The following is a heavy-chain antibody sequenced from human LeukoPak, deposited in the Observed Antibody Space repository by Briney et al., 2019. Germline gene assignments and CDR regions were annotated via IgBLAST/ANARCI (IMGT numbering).Heavy chain of an antibody. J-gene: IGHJ4*02. CDR1: GFTFSSYA. CDR3: ASDSGSYFLDTKRSFDN. Sequence: GGSLRPSCAASGFTFSSYAMSWVRQAPGKGLEWVSGISGSGGNTYYADPVKGRFTISRDNSKNTLYLQMNSLRADDTAVYYCASDSGSYFLDTKRSFDNWGQGTLVTVSS. V-gene: IGHV3-23*01. D-gene: IGHD3-10*01. CDR2: ISGSGGNT.